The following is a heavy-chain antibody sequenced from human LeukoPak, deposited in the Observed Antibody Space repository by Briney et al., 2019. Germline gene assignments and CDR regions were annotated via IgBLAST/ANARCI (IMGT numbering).Heavy chain of an antibody. CDR3: VKVRGRARVGYFDY. D-gene: IGHD1-26*01. Sequence: GGSLRLSCAASGLTVSSNYMSWVRQAPGKGLVWVSRINKDGNVTDYAESVKGRFSISRDNAKNTLYLQMNSLRVEDTAIYYCVKVRGRARVGYFDYWGQGTLVTVSS. CDR2: INKDGNVT. CDR1: GLTVSSNY. J-gene: IGHJ4*02. V-gene: IGHV3-74*01.